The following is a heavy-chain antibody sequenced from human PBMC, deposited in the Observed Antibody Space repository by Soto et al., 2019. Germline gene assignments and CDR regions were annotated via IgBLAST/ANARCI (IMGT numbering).Heavy chain of an antibody. CDR2: IYSGGST. CDR1: GFTVSSNY. D-gene: IGHD2-8*02. Sequence: GGSLRLSCAASGFTVSSNYMSWVRQAPGKGLEWVSVIYSGGSTYYADSVKGRFTISRDNSKNTLYLEMNSLRAEDTAVYYCAREWSMSVSAPGYWGQGTLVTVSS. CDR3: AREWSMSVSAPGY. V-gene: IGHV3-66*01. J-gene: IGHJ4*02.